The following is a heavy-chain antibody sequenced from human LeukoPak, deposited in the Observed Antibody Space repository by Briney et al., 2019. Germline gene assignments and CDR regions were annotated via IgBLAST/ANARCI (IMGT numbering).Heavy chain of an antibody. CDR3: AELGITMIGGV. CDR2: ISSRSSTI. Sequence: AGGSLRLSCAASGFTFSSYSMNWVCQAPGKGLEWVSYISSRSSTIYYADSVKGRLTISRDNAKNSLYLQMNSLRAEDTAVYYCAELGITMIGGVWGKGTTVTISS. D-gene: IGHD3-10*02. J-gene: IGHJ6*04. V-gene: IGHV3-48*04. CDR1: GFTFSSYS.